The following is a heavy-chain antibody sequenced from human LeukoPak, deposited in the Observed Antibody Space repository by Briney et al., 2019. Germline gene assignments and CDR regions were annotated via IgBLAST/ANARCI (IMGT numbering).Heavy chain of an antibody. V-gene: IGHV5-51*01. Sequence: GESLKISCEGSGYTFRSYWIGWVRQRPGEGLEWMGIIYPGDSDTTYSPSFQGQVTISADKSISTAYLQWSSLKASDTAMYYCARHESCSNGVCYQINSWGQGTLVTVSS. CDR3: ARHESCSNGVCYQINS. CDR1: GYTFRSYW. J-gene: IGHJ4*02. CDR2: IYPGDSDT. D-gene: IGHD2-8*01.